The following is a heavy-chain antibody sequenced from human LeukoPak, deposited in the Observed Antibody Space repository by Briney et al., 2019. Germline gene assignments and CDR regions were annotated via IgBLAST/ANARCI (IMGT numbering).Heavy chain of an antibody. D-gene: IGHD2-2*01. J-gene: IGHJ3*02. V-gene: IGHV1-69*06. Sequence: SVKVSCKASGGTFSSYAISWARQAPGQGLEWMGGIIPIFGTANYAQKFQGRVTITADKSTSTAYMELSSLRSEDTAVYYCARDVCSSTSCHGKDAFDIWGQGTMVTVSS. CDR2: IIPIFGTA. CDR3: ARDVCSSTSCHGKDAFDI. CDR1: GGTFSSYA.